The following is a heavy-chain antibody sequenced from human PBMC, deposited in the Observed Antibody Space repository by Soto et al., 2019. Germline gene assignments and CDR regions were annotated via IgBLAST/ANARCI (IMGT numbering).Heavy chain of an antibody. CDR1: GYTFTGYY. D-gene: IGHD3-22*01. J-gene: IGHJ3*02. CDR2: INPNSGGT. Sequence: ASVKVSCKASGYTFTGYYMHWVRQAPGQGLEWMGWINPNSGGTNYAQKFQGRVTMTRDTSISTAYMELSRLRSDDTAVYYCASVPNYYYDSSGFDPAFDIWGQGTMVTVTS. V-gene: IGHV1-2*02. CDR3: ASVPNYYYDSSGFDPAFDI.